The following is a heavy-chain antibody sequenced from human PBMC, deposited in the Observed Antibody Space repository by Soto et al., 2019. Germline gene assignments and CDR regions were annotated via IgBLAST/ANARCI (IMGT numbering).Heavy chain of an antibody. V-gene: IGHV3-23*01. J-gene: IGHJ1*01. CDR1: GFTFSSYW. CDR3: ASRWYYYDSSGYSGSAEYFQH. Sequence: GGSLRLSCAASGFTFSSYWMSWVRQAPGKGLEWVAAISGSGGDTYYADSVKGRFTISRDNSKNTLYLQMNSLRAEDTAVYYCASRWYYYDSSGYSGSAEYFQHWGQGTLVTVSS. D-gene: IGHD3-22*01. CDR2: ISGSGGDT.